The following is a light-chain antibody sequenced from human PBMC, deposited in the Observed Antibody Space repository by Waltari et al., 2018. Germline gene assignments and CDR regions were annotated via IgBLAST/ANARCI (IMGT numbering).Light chain of an antibody. Sequence: QSALTQTATVSGSPGQSITISCSGTSSDIGNYNLVSWYQQHPGKAPTLIIYDVNKRPSGVSNRFSGSKSGNTAFLTISGLQTADEADYYCCSYAGSAISVFGGGTKVPVL. V-gene: IGLV2-23*02. CDR1: SSDIGNYNL. CDR2: DVN. J-gene: IGLJ3*02. CDR3: CSYAGSAISV.